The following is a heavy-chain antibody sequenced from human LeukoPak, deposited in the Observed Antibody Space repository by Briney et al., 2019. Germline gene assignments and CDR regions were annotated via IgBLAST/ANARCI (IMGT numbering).Heavy chain of an antibody. CDR2: INHSGST. CDR3: AREEDCSGGICYLGNAFDI. D-gene: IGHD2-15*01. J-gene: IGHJ3*02. CDR1: GGSISGYY. Sequence: SETLSLTCTVSGGSISGYYWSWIRQPPGKGLEWIGEINHSGSTNYNASLKSRVTISVDTSKNQFSLKLSSVTAADTAVYYCAREEDCSGGICYLGNAFDIWGQGTMVTVSS. V-gene: IGHV4-34*01.